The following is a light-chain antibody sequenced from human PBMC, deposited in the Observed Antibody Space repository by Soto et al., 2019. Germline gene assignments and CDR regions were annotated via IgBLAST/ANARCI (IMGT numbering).Light chain of an antibody. V-gene: IGLV1-47*02. Sequence: QSVLTQSPSASGTPGQRVTISCSGSISNIGSNYVYWYQHFPGTAPKLIIHSNNQRPSGVPDRFSGSRSGTSASLAISGLRSEDEAEYYCQVWHSTTDHPNWVFGGGTKLTVL. CDR1: ISNIGSNY. CDR3: QVWHSTTDHPNWV. CDR2: SNN. J-gene: IGLJ3*02.